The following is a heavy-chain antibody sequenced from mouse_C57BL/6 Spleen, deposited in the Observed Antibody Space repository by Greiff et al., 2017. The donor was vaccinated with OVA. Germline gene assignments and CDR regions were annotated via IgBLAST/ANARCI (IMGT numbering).Heavy chain of an antibody. D-gene: IGHD1-1*01. CDR1: GFNIKDYY. CDR3: ASFSMTTVVPFDY. CDR2: IDPEDGET. V-gene: IGHV14-2*01. J-gene: IGHJ2*01. Sequence: EVQLQQSGAELVKPGASVKLSCTASGFNIKDYYMHWVKQRTEQGLEWIGRIDPEDGETKYAPKFQGKATITADTSSNTAYLQLSSLTSEDTAVYYCASFSMTTVVPFDYWGQGTTLTVSS.